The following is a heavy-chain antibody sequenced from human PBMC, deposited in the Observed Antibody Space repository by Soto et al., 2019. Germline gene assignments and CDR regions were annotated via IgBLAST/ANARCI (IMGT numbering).Heavy chain of an antibody. CDR1: GDTFSRNG. D-gene: IGHD3-3*01. Sequence: ASVKVSCKASGDTFSRNGFGWVRQAPGQGLEYLAWISAYNGNTNYAQKFQGRVTMTTDTSTSTAYMELRSLRSDDTAVYYCARGGTYDDFWRGFDGPYHFDYWGQGTPVTVSS. CDR3: ARGGTYDDFWRGFDGPYHFDY. CDR2: ISAYNGNT. J-gene: IGHJ4*02. V-gene: IGHV1-18*04.